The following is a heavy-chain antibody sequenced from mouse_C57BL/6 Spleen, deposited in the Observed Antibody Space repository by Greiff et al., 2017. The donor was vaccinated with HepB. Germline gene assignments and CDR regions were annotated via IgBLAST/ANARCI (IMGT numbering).Heavy chain of an antibody. CDR2: ISYDGSN. J-gene: IGHJ2*01. D-gene: IGHD4-1*01. CDR3: ESDWVPFDY. CDR1: GYSITSGYT. Sequence: EVQLVESGPGLVKPSQSLSLTCSVTGYSITSGYTWNWIRQFPGNKLEWMGYISYDGSNNYNPSLKNRISITRDPAKNQFFLKLNSVTTEDTATDYCESDWVPFDYWGQGTTLTVSS. V-gene: IGHV3-6*01.